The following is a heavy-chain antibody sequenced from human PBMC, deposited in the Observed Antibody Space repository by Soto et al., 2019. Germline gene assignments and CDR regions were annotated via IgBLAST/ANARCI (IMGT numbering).Heavy chain of an antibody. CDR1: GFTFSSYA. D-gene: IGHD3-22*01. CDR3: AKDSRPHYYDSSGYYD. Sequence: PGGSLRLSCAASGFTFSSYAMSWVRQAPGKGLEWVSAISGSGGSTYYADSVKGRFTISRDNSKNTLYLQMNSLRAEDTAVYYCAKDSRPHYYDSSGYYDWGQGTLVTVSS. J-gene: IGHJ4*02. V-gene: IGHV3-23*01. CDR2: ISGSGGST.